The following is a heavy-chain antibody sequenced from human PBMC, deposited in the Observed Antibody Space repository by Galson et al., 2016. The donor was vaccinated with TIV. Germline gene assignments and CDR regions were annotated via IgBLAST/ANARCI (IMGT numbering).Heavy chain of an antibody. J-gene: IGHJ4*02. D-gene: IGHD2-21*01. CDR2: IYFTGST. Sequence: ETLSLTCLISGDSISSSTYYWGWIRQPPGKGLEWIGSIYFTGSTHYTPSLKSRVTISLDTSKNQFSLKLSSVTAADTAVYYRARHSDIAADFNYWGQGTLATVSS. CDR1: GDSISSSTYY. CDR3: ARHSDIAADFNY. V-gene: IGHV4-39*01.